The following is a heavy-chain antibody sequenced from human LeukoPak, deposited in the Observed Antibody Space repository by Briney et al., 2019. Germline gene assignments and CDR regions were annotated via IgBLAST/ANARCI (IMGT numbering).Heavy chain of an antibody. D-gene: IGHD4/OR15-4a*01. V-gene: IGHV4-4*07. CDR2: IYFTGGT. CDR3: ARAKDNYRGNDAFDI. CDR1: GGSISSYY. J-gene: IGHJ3*02. Sequence: PSETLSLTCTVSGGSISSYYWSWIRQPAGKGLEWIGRIYFTGGTNYNPSLKSRATMSVDTSKNQFSLKLTSVTAADTAVYYCARAKDNYRGNDAFDIWGQGTMVTVSS.